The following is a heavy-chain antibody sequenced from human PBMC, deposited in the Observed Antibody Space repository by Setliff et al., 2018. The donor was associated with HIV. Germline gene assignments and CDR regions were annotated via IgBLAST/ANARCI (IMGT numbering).Heavy chain of an antibody. J-gene: IGHJ4*02. V-gene: IGHV4-31*03. D-gene: IGHD3-16*01. Sequence: PSETLSLTCNVSTGSISSGGYCWNWIRQHPGKVLDWIGYIHYSGSTYYNPSLKSRVTISVDTSKNQLSLKLSSVTAADTAVYDCARERGTWRSPFHFDYWGQGILVTVSS. CDR3: ARERGTWRSPFHFDY. CDR2: IHYSGST. CDR1: TGSISSGGYC.